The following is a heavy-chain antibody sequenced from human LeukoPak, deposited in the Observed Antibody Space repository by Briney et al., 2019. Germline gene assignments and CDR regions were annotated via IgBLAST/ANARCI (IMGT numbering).Heavy chain of an antibody. V-gene: IGHV4-38-2*02. J-gene: IGHJ4*02. CDR1: GYSISSGYY. CDR3: AREEARRDFDY. CDR2: IYYSGST. Sequence: SETLSLTCTVSGYSISSGYYWGWIRQPPGKGLEWIGSIYYSGSTYYNPSLESRVTISVDTSKNQFSLKLSSVTAADTAVYYCAREEARRDFDYWGQGTLVTVSS.